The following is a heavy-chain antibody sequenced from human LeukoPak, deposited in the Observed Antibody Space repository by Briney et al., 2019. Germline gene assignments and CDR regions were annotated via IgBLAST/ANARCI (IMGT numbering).Heavy chain of an antibody. J-gene: IGHJ3*02. D-gene: IGHD6-13*01. CDR1: GFTVTSSY. CDR3: ALRKYSSSPSGFDI. CDR2: IYSGGST. Sequence: GGSLRLSCAASGFTVTSSYMSWVRQAPGKGLEWVSVIYSGGSTYYADSVKGRFTISRDNSKNTLYLQMNSLRAEDTAVYYCALRKYSSSPSGFDIWGQGTMVTVSS. V-gene: IGHV3-53*01.